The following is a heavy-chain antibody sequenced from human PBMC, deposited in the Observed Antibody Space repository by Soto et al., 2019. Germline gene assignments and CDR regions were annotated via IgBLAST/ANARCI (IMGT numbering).Heavy chain of an antibody. Sequence: ASVEVSCKVSGSTLTELSMHWVRQTPGKGLEWMGGFDPEDGETIYAQKFQGRVTMTEDTSTDTAYMELSSLRSEDTAVYHGATNSAGTGFNYWGQRNLVTVSS. J-gene: IGHJ4*02. CDR3: ATNSAGTGFNY. V-gene: IGHV1-24*01. CDR2: FDPEDGET. D-gene: IGHD6-13*01. CDR1: GSTLTELS.